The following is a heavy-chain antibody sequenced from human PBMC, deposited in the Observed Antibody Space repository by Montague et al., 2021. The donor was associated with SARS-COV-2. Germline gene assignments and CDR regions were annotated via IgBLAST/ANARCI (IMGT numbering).Heavy chain of an antibody. J-gene: IGHJ5*02. CDR2: IYWDDDK. V-gene: IGHV2-5*02. CDR1: GFSLNTSGEG. D-gene: IGHD4-17*01. Sequence: PALVKPTQTLTLTCTFSGFSLNTSGEGVGWVRQPPGKALEWLALIYWDDDKRYSPSLKSRSTISKDTTKNEVVLTVANMDPVDTATYYCARYGDYGSCFDAWGQGTLVTVSS. CDR3: ARYGDYGSCFDA.